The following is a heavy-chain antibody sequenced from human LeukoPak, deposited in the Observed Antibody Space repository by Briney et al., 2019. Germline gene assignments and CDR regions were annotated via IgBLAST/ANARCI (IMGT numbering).Heavy chain of an antibody. CDR2: IRDDESNK. D-gene: IGHD2-2*02. V-gene: IGHV3-30*02. J-gene: IGHJ6*03. CDR1: GFTFSSYG. Sequence: GGSLRLSCAASGFTFSSYGMHWVRQAPGKGLEWVAFIRDDESNKYYADFVKGRFTISRDNSKNTLYLQMNSLRAEDTAVYYCAKSAAIAHHYYYYMDVWGKGTTVTVSS. CDR3: AKSAAIAHHYYYYMDV.